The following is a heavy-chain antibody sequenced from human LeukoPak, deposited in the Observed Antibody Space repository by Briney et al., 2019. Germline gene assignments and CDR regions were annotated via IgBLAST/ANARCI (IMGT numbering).Heavy chain of an antibody. CDR2: ISGSGGST. CDR3: ATQDYGDYPLDY. V-gene: IGHV3-23*01. CDR1: GFTFSSYA. J-gene: IGHJ4*02. D-gene: IGHD4-17*01. Sequence: GGSLRLSCAASGFTFSSYAMSWVRRAPGKGLEWVSGISGSGGSTYYADSVKGRFTISRDNSKNTLYLQMNSLRAEDTAVYYCATQDYGDYPLDYWGQGTLVTVSS.